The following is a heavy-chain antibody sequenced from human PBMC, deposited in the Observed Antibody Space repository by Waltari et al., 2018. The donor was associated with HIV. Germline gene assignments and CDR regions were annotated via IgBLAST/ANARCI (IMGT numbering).Heavy chain of an antibody. CDR2: IRDDGSEK. CDR3: ARIGTFPHNYAIDF. J-gene: IGHJ6*02. D-gene: IGHD1-26*01. CDR1: GFNYNKLW. V-gene: IGHV3-7*01. Sequence: VELMESGGGLVQSGGSLRIPCAAAGFNYNKLWMSWVRQTPGKGLEWVAYIRDDGSEKYYMGSVKGRFTISRDNAKNSMFLQMNSLRAEDTAVYYCARIGTFPHNYAIDFWGQGTTVTVSS.